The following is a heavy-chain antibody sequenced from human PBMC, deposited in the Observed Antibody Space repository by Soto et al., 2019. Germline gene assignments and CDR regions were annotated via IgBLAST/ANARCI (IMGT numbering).Heavy chain of an antibody. V-gene: IGHV2-5*02. CDR3: AHRPSYCSSCSCYSGFDY. J-gene: IGHJ4*02. Sequence: QITLKESGPTLVKPTQTLTLTCTFSGFSLSTSGVGVGWIRQPPGKALEWLALSYWDDDKRYSPSLKSRLTITKDTSKNQVVLTMTNMDPVDTATYYCAHRPSYCSSCSCYSGFDYWGQGTLATVSS. D-gene: IGHD2-15*01. CDR2: SYWDDDK. CDR1: GFSLSTSGVG.